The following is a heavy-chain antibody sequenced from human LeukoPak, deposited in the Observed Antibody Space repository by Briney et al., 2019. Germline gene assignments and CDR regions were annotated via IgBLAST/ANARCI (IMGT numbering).Heavy chain of an antibody. Sequence: SETLSLTCTVSGGSIISSSTYYWGWIRQPPGKGLEWIGSIYYSGSTYYNPSLKSRVTISVDTFKNQFSLKLSSVTAADTAVYYCACQDSRVVIIDYWGQGTLVTVSS. CDR2: IYYSGST. CDR1: GGSIISSSTYY. V-gene: IGHV4-39*01. D-gene: IGHD3-3*01. CDR3: ACQDSRVVIIDY. J-gene: IGHJ4*02.